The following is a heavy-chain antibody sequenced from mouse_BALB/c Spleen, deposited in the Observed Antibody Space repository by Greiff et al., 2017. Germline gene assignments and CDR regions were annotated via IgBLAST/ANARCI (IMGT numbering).Heavy chain of an antibody. CDR1: GYSFTSYW. V-gene: IGHV1-5*01. CDR2: IYPGNSDT. Sequence: VQLQQSGTVLARPGASVKMSCKASGYSFTSYWMHWVKQRPGQGLEWIGAIYPGNSDTSYNQKFKGKAKLTAVTSASTAYMELSSLTNEDSAVYYCTRWGYDPYYFDYWGQGTTRTVSS. D-gene: IGHD2-3*01. J-gene: IGHJ2*01. CDR3: TRWGYDPYYFDY.